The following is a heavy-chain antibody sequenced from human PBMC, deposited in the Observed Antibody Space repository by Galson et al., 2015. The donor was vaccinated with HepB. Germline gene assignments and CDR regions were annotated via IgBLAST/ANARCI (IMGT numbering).Heavy chain of an antibody. J-gene: IGHJ3*02. CDR3: ARIQDYYGSGRGDAFDI. Sequence: PALVKPTQTLTLTCTFSGFSLSTSGMCVSWIRQPPGKALEWLARIDWDDDTYYSTSLKTRLTISKDTSKNQVVLTMTNMDPVDTATYYCARIQDYYGSGRGDAFDIWGQGTMVTVSS. V-gene: IGHV2-70*11. D-gene: IGHD3-10*01. CDR2: IDWDDDT. CDR1: GFSLSTSGMC.